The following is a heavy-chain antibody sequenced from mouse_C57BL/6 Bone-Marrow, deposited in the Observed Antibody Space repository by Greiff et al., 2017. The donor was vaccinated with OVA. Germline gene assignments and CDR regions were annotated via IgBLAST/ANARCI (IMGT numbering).Heavy chain of an antibody. CDR3: ASSEYGNYDAY. V-gene: IGHV1-4*01. J-gene: IGHJ3*01. D-gene: IGHD2-10*02. CDR1: GYTFTSYT. CDR2: INPSSGYT. Sequence: VKLMESGADLARPGASVKMSCKASGYTFTSYTMHWVKQRPGQGLEWIGYINPSSGYTNYNQKFKDKATLTADKSSSTAYMQLSSLTSEDSAVYYCASSEYGNYDAYWGQGTLVTVSA.